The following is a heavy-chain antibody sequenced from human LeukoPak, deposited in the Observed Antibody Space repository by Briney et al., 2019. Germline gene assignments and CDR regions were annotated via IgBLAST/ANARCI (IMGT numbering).Heavy chain of an antibody. Sequence: AGGSLRLSCETSGYRFEKYWISWVRQAPGKGLEWVASINEDGREKKYVDSVRGRFTISRDNAKRSLHLQMNSLRVENTAVYYCVSSGGYDYWPSIPWGQGTTVSVSS. J-gene: IGHJ5*02. CDR3: VSSGGYDYWPSIP. V-gene: IGHV3-7*02. CDR2: INEDGREK. CDR1: GYRFEKYW. D-gene: IGHD5-12*01.